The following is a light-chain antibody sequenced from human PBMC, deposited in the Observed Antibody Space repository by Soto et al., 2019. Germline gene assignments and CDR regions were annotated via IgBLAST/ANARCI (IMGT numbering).Light chain of an antibody. Sequence: DIQMTQSPSTLSASVGDRVTITCRASQSISSWLAWYQQKPGRAPKLLIYKASSLETGVPSRFSGSGSGTEVTLIISSLQPADFAGYYCQQYGSSYPWTFGQGTKVEIK. CDR3: QQYGSSYPWT. CDR1: QSISSW. V-gene: IGKV1-5*03. J-gene: IGKJ1*01. CDR2: KAS.